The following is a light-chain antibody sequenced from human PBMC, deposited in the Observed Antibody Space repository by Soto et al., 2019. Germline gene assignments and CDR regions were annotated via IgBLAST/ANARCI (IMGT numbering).Light chain of an antibody. J-gene: IGLJ1*01. CDR2: ENN. Sequence: QSVLTQPPSVSAAPGQKVTISCSGSSSNIGNNYVSWYQQLPETTPKLLIYENNKRPSGIPDRFSGSKSGTSATLGITGLQTGDEADYYCGTWDSSLSAAVFGTGTKATVL. CDR3: GTWDSSLSAAV. V-gene: IGLV1-51*02. CDR1: SSNIGNNY.